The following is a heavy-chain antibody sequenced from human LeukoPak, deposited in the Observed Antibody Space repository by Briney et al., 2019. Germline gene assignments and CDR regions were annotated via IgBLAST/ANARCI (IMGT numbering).Heavy chain of an antibody. CDR1: GFTVSSNY. CDR3: AIGSPMTRRFFDY. D-gene: IGHD3-22*01. J-gene: IGHJ4*02. V-gene: IGHV3-66*01. CDR2: IYSGGSS. Sequence: GGSLRLSCAASGFTVSSNYMSWVRQAPGKGLELVSGIYSGGSSDYADSVKGRFTISRDNSKNTLYLQMNSLRAEDTAVYYCAIGSPMTRRFFDYWGQGTLVTVSS.